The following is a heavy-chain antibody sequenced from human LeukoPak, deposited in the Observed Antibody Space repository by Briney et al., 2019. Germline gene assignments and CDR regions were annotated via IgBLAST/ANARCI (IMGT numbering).Heavy chain of an antibody. V-gene: IGHV3-15*01. Sequence: PGGSLRLSCAASGFTFSNAWMSWVRQAPGKGLEWVGRIKSKTDGGTTDYAAPVKGRFTISRDDSKTTLYLQMNSLRTEDTALYYCASTPKGRYWGQGTLLTVSS. J-gene: IGHJ4*02. CDR3: ASTPKGRY. CDR2: IKSKTDGGTT. CDR1: GFTFSNAW.